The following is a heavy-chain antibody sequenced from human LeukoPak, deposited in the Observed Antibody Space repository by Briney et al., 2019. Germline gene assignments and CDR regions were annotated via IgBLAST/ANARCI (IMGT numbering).Heavy chain of an antibody. CDR2: INSDGSST. V-gene: IGHV3-74*01. Sequence: PGGSLRLSCAASGFTFSSYWMHWVRQAPGKGLVWVSRINSDGSSTSYADSVKGRFTISRDNAKNTLYLQMNSLRAEDTAVYYCARADSSGWFIGYYYMDVWGKGTTVTVSS. CDR1: GFTFSSYW. D-gene: IGHD6-19*01. J-gene: IGHJ6*03. CDR3: ARADSSGWFIGYYYMDV.